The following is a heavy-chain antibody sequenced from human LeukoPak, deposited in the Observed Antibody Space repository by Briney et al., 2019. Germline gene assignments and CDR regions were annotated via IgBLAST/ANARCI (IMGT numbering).Heavy chain of an antibody. Sequence: PSETPSLTCTVSGGSISSSSYYWGWIRQPPGKGLEWIGSIYYSGSAYYNPSLKSRVTISVDTSKNQFSLKLSSVTAADTAVYYCARGRGKLPDYWGQGTLVTVPS. J-gene: IGHJ4*02. CDR1: GGSISSSSYY. CDR3: ARGRGKLPDY. CDR2: IYYSGSA. V-gene: IGHV4-39*07. D-gene: IGHD3-10*01.